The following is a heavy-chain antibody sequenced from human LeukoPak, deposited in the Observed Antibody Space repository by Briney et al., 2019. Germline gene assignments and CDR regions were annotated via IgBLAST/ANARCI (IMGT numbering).Heavy chain of an antibody. CDR2: IQYDESDK. V-gene: IGHV3-30*02. Sequence: GGSLRLSCAASGLTFSTSGMPWVRQAPGKGLEWVAFIQYDESDKYYADSVRGRFTISRDNSKNTLYLQMNSLRAEDTAVYYCAREGGITVAGKFDSWGQGTLVTVSS. CDR3: AREGGITVAGKFDS. D-gene: IGHD6-19*01. J-gene: IGHJ4*02. CDR1: GLTFSTSG.